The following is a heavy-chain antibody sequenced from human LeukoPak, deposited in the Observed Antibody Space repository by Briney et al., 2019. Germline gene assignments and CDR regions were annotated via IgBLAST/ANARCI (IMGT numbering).Heavy chain of an antibody. V-gene: IGHV3-33*01. J-gene: IGHJ6*02. CDR2: MWYDGSNK. CDR1: GFTFSSYG. D-gene: IGHD1-26*01. CDR3: AREGPLVGANRHYGMDV. Sequence: GGSLRLSCAASGFTFSSYGMHWVRQAPGKGLEWVAVMWYDGSNKYYADSVKGRFAISRDNSKNTLYLQMNSLRAEDTAVYYCAREGPLVGANRHYGMDVWGQGTTVTVSS.